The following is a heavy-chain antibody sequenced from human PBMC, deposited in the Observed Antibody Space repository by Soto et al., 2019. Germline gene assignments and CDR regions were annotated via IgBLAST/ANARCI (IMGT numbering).Heavy chain of an antibody. CDR1: GYTFTSYG. V-gene: IGHV1-18*01. D-gene: IGHD3-22*01. J-gene: IGHJ4*02. CDR2: ISAHNGDT. Sequence: ASVKVSCKASGYTFTSYGISWVRQAPGQGLECVGWISAHNGDTHYSQKFQGRVTLTTDTSTNTGYMELRSLTSDDTAVYFCATEPIYYNDGSGYYPLGHWGQGTLVTVS. CDR3: ATEPIYYNDGSGYYPLGH.